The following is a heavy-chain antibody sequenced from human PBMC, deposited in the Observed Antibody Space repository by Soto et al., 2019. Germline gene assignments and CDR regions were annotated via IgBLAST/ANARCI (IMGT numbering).Heavy chain of an antibody. J-gene: IGHJ4*02. CDR1: GGSLSSSSYY. Sequence: MQLQESGPGLVKPSETLSLTCTVSGGSLSSSSYYWGWIRQPPGKGLEWIGSIYYSGRTYYNPSLKSRVTISVDTSKIQFSLKLSSVTAADTAVYYCARPDVDTARAFDYWGQGNLVTVSS. CDR3: ARPDVDTARAFDY. V-gene: IGHV4-39*01. CDR2: IYYSGRT. D-gene: IGHD5-18*01.